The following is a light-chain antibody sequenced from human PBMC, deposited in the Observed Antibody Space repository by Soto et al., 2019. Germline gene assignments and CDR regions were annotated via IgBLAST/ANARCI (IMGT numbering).Light chain of an antibody. CDR1: SFNIGTNY. V-gene: IGLV1-47*01. Sequence: QSVLTQPPSASGTPGQRVTISCSGSSFNIGTNYVYWYQQLPGTAPKLLIYGNNQRPSGVPDRFSVSKSGTSASLAISGLRSEDEADYYCAGWDDSLSGPVIGGGTKVTVL. CDR2: GNN. CDR3: AGWDDSLSGPV. J-gene: IGLJ2*01.